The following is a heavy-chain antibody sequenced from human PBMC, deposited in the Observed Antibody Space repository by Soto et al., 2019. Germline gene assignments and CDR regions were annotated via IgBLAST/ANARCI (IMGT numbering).Heavy chain of an antibody. Sequence: GESLKISCAASGFTFSSYAMSWVRQAPGKGLEWVSAISGSGGSTYYADSVKGRFTISRDNSKNTLYLQMNSLRAEDTAVYYCAKTDLSSGYPYYFDYWGQGTLVTVSS. J-gene: IGHJ4*02. CDR2: ISGSGGST. CDR3: AKTDLSSGYPYYFDY. CDR1: GFTFSSYA. D-gene: IGHD3-22*01. V-gene: IGHV3-23*01.